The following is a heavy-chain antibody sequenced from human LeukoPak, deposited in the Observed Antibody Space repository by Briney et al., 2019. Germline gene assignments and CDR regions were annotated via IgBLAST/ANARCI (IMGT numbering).Heavy chain of an antibody. CDR3: ARERGIVGGTNFFVY. Sequence: ASVKVSCKASGYSFTSYGINWVRQAPRQGLEWMGWINAYNGNTNYVQKVQGRVTMTTDTSTTTAYMELRSLRSDDTAVYYCARERGIVGGTNFFVYWGQGTLVTVSS. J-gene: IGHJ4*02. CDR1: GYSFTSYG. CDR2: INAYNGNT. D-gene: IGHD1-26*01. V-gene: IGHV1-18*01.